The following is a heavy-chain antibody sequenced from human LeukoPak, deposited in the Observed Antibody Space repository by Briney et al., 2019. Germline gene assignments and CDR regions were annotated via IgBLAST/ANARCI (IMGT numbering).Heavy chain of an antibody. CDR2: ISAYNGNT. CDR1: GYTFTSYG. J-gene: IGHJ4*02. D-gene: IGHD3-22*01. V-gene: IGHV1-18*01. Sequence: GASVKVSCKASGYTFTSYGITWVRQAPGQGLEWMGWISAYNGNTNYAEKFQGRVTMTTDTSTSTAYMELRYLRSDDTAVYYCARDGVSYYDSGDFYEPDYWGQGTLVTVSS. CDR3: ARDGVSYYDSGDFYEPDY.